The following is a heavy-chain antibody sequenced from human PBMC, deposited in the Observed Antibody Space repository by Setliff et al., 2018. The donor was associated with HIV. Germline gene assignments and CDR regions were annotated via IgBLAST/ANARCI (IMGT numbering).Heavy chain of an antibody. D-gene: IGHD1-26*01. Sequence: SETLSLTCAVYGGSFSGYYWIWIRQPPGKGLEWIGEINHSGSTNYNPSLKSRDTISVDTSKNQFSLKLSSVPAADTAVYYCARGRSGSSYEFDYWGQGTLVTVSS. V-gene: IGHV4-34*01. CDR1: GGSFSGYY. J-gene: IGHJ4*02. CDR2: INHSGST. CDR3: ARGRSGSSYEFDY.